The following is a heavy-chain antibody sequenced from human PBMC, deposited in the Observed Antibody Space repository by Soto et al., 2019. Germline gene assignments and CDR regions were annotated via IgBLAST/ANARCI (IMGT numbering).Heavy chain of an antibody. D-gene: IGHD1-20*01. CDR3: ARDGQDNWNDVGY. CDR2: INAGNGNT. CDR1: GYTFTSYA. V-gene: IGHV1-3*01. J-gene: IGHJ4*02. Sequence: ASVKVSCKASGYTFTSYAMHWVRQAPGQRLEWMGWINAGNGNTKYSQKFQGRVTITRDTSASTAYMGLSSLRSDDTAVYYCARDGQDNWNDVGYWGQGTLVTVSS.